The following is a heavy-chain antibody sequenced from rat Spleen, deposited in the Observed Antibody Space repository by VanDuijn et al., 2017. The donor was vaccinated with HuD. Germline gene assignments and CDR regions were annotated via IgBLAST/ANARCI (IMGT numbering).Heavy chain of an antibody. CDR1: GFTFSDYN. D-gene: IGHD4-4*01. CDR3: AREAGVPFHYFDY. CDR2: ISYDGSST. V-gene: IGHV5-7*01. Sequence: EVQLVGSGGGLVQPGRSLKLSCAASGFTFSDYNMAWVRQAPKKGLEWVATISYDGSSTYYRDSVKGRFTISRDNAKSTLYLQMDSLRSEDTATYYCAREAGVPFHYFDYWGRGVMVTVSS. J-gene: IGHJ2*01.